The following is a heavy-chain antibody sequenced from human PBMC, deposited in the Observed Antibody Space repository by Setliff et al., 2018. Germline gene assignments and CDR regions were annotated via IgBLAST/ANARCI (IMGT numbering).Heavy chain of an antibody. CDR1: GFTFRNYA. J-gene: IGHJ4*02. CDR3: SRLVRFCTRTSCQRLSGDDY. Sequence: ASVKVSCKASGFTFRNYAISWVRQAPGQGLEWLGWISGYNGNTYYAPNLQGRVSLTTDASTSTAFMEMRSLTSDDTAIYFCSRLVRFCTRTSCQRLSGDDYWGQGTLVTVSS. CDR2: ISGYNGNT. V-gene: IGHV1-18*01. D-gene: IGHD2-2*01.